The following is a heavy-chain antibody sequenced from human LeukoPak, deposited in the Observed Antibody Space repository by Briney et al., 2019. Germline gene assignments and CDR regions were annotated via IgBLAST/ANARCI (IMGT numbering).Heavy chain of an antibody. J-gene: IGHJ3*02. CDR3: ARDFIATTGAFDI. CDR1: GGSISSGDYY. Sequence: SQTLSLTCTVSGGSISSGDYYWSWIRQPPGKGLEWIGYIYYSGSTYYNPSLKSRVTISVDTSKNQFSLKLSSVTAADTAVYYCARDFIATTGAFDIWGQGTMVTVFS. V-gene: IGHV4-30-4*08. CDR2: IYYSGST. D-gene: IGHD6-13*01.